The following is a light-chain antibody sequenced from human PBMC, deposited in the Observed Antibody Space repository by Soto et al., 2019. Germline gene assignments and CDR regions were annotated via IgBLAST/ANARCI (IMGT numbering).Light chain of an antibody. CDR3: SSYTSSSTV. Sequence: LTQPASVPGSPGQSITISCTGTSSDVGGYNYVSWYQQHPGKAPKLMIYEVSNRPSGVSNRFSGSKSGNTASLTISGLQAEDEADYYCSSYTSSSTVFGTGTKVTVL. CDR2: EVS. J-gene: IGLJ1*01. V-gene: IGLV2-14*01. CDR1: SSDVGGYNY.